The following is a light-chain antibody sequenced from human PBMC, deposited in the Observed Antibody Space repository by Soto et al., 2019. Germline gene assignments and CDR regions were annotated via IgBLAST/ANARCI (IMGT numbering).Light chain of an antibody. CDR3: SSYAGSSTWV. V-gene: IGLV2-8*01. Sequence: QSAPTQPPSASGSPGQSATICCTGTSSDVGGYNYVSWYQQYPGKAPKLMIYEVSKRPSGVPDRFSGSKSGNTASLTVSGLQAEDEADYYCSSYAGSSTWVFGAGTKLTVL. CDR1: SSDVGGYNY. CDR2: EVS. J-gene: IGLJ2*01.